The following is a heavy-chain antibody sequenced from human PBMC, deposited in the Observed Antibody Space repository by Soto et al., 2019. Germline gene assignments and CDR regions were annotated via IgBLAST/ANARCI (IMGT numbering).Heavy chain of an antibody. Sequence: QLQLQESGPGLVKPSETLSLTCTVSGGSISSSSYYWGWIRQPPGKGLEWVGSISYSGSTYYTPSLKSRVTISVDTSKNQFSLKLSSVTAADTAVYYCARTIIVGTTYYFDYWGQGTLVTVSS. CDR2: ISYSGST. J-gene: IGHJ4*02. V-gene: IGHV4-39*01. CDR3: ARTIIVGTTYYFDY. CDR1: GGSISSSSYY. D-gene: IGHD1-26*01.